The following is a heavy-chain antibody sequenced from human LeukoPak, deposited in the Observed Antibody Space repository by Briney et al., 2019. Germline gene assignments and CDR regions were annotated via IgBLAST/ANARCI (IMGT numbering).Heavy chain of an antibody. J-gene: IGHJ6*02. CDR1: GFTFSSYA. D-gene: IGHD3-3*01. CDR2: ISGSGGST. CDR3: ARTYYDFWSGYHQTSYYYYYGMDV. V-gene: IGHV3-23*01. Sequence: GGSLRFSCAASGFTFSSYAMSWVRQAPGKGLEWVSAISGSGGSTYYADSVEGRFTISRDNSKNTLYLQMNSLRAEDTAVYYCARTYYDFWSGYHQTSYYYYYGMDVWGQGTTVTVSS.